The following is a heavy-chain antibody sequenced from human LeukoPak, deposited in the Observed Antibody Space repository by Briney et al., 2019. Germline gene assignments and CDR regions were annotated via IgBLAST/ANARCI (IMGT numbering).Heavy chain of an antibody. CDR3: ARGTMFPYYFDY. V-gene: IGHV3-21*01. CDR1: GFNFSSYS. Sequence: RGGSLSLSCAASGFNFSSYSMKWVREAPGKGLEWVSFISSSSSYIYYADSLKGRFTISRDNAKNSLYLQMSSLRAEDTAVYYCARGTMFPYYFDYWGQGTLVTVSS. J-gene: IGHJ4*02. D-gene: IGHD3-10*02. CDR2: ISSSSSYI.